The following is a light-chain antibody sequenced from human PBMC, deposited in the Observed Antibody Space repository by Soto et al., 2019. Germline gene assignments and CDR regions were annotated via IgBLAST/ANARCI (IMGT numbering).Light chain of an antibody. CDR1: QSVSSN. CDR3: QQYNNWPPWT. J-gene: IGKJ1*01. V-gene: IGKV3-15*01. Sequence: EIVMTQSPAALSVCPGERATLSCRASQSVSSNLAWYQHKPGQAPRLLIYGASTRATGIPARFSGSGSGTEFTLTISSLQTEVFAVYYCQQYNNWPPWTFGQGTKVEIK. CDR2: GAS.